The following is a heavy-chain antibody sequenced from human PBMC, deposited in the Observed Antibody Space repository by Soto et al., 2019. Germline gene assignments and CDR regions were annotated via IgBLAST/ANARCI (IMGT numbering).Heavy chain of an antibody. V-gene: IGHV3-66*01. D-gene: IGHD1-1*01. Sequence: GGSLRLSCAASGFTVSSNYMSWVRQAPGKGLEWVSVIYSGGSTYYADSVKGRFTISRDNSKNTLYLQMNSLRAEDTAVYYCARDQLYYDGMDVWGQGTTVTVSS. CDR1: GFTVSSNY. CDR3: ARDQLYYDGMDV. J-gene: IGHJ6*02. CDR2: IYSGGST.